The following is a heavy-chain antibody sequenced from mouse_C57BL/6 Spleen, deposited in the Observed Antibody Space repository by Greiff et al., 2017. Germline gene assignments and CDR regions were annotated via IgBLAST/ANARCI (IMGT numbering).Heavy chain of an antibody. CDR1: GFTFSNYW. Sequence: EVKLEESGGGLVQPGGSMKLSCVASGFTFSNYWMNWVRQSPEKGLEWVAQIRLKSDNYATHYAESVKGRFTISRDDSKSSVYLQMNNLRAEDTGIYYCTDGYLYYYAMDYWGQGTSVTVSS. CDR3: TDGYLYYYAMDY. CDR2: IRLKSDNYAT. J-gene: IGHJ4*01. V-gene: IGHV6-3*01. D-gene: IGHD2-2*01.